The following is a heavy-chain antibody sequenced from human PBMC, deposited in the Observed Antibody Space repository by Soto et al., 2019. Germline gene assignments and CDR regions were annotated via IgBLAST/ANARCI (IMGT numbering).Heavy chain of an antibody. J-gene: IGHJ5*02. CDR1: GYTFTRYD. CDR3: AATRVVVMENWFDP. D-gene: IGHD3-22*01. V-gene: IGHV1-8*01. CDR2: MNPNSGNT. Sequence: ASVKVSCKASGYTFTRYDINWVRQATGQGLEWMGWMNPNSGNTGHAQKFQGRVTMTRNTSISTDYMELRSLRSEDTAVYYCAATRVVVMENWFDPWGQGTLVTVSS.